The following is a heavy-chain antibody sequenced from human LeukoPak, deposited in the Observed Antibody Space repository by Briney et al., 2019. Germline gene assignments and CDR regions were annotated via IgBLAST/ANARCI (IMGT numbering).Heavy chain of an antibody. CDR1: GFTFSSYS. D-gene: IGHD2-21*02. V-gene: IGHV3-21*01. Sequence: GGSLRLSCAASGFTFSSYSMNWVRQAPGKGLEWVSSISSSSSYIYYADSVKGRFTISRDNAKTSLYLQMNSLRAEDTAVYYRARDLAYCGGDCYLQLFDYWGQGTLVTVSS. CDR3: ARDLAYCGGDCYLQLFDY. J-gene: IGHJ4*02. CDR2: ISSSSSYI.